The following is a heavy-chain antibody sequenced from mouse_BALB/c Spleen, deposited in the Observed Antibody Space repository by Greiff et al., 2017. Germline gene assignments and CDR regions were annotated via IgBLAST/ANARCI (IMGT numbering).Heavy chain of an antibody. J-gene: IGHJ3*01. D-gene: IGHD2-1*01. V-gene: IGHV3-2*02. Sequence: EVQLQESGPGLVKPSQSLSLTCTVTGYSITSDYAWNWIRQFPGNKLEWMGYISYSGSTSYNPSLKSRISITRDPSKNQFFLQLNSVTTEDTATYYCARSGDYGSAWFAYWGQGTLVTVSA. CDR3: ARSGDYGSAWFAY. CDR1: GYSITSDYA. CDR2: ISYSGST.